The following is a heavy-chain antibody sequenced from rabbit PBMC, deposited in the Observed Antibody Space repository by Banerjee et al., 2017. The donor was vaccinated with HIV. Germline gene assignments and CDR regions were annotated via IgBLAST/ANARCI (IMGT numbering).Heavy chain of an antibody. V-gene: IGHV1S45*01. CDR3: ARGEGYNGYGYGT. J-gene: IGHJ2*01. D-gene: IGHD6-1*01. CDR2: IDPVSVRT. Sequence: QQQLEESGGGLVKPGGTLTLTCKASGIDFSTYGVSWVRQAPGKGLDWIGYIDPVSVRTHYASWVNGRFTISKTSSTTVTLQMTSLTAADTATYFCARGEGYNGYGYGTWGPGTLV. CDR1: GIDFSTYG.